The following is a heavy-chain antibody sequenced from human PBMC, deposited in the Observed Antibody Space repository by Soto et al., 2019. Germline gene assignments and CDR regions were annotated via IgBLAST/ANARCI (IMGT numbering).Heavy chain of an antibody. D-gene: IGHD1-26*01. V-gene: IGHV3-74*01. CDR2: INSGGSST. J-gene: IGHJ4*02. CDR1: GFTFSSYW. CDR3: ARDSGSYADY. Sequence: EVQLVESGGGLVQPGGSLRLSCAASGFTFSSYWMHWLRQAPGKGLEWVSRINSGGSSTVYADSVKGRFPISRDNAKNTLYLQMNILRAEDTAVYYCARDSGSYADYWGQGTLVTVSS.